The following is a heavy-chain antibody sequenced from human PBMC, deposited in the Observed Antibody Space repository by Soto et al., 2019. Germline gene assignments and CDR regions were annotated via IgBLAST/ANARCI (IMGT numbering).Heavy chain of an antibody. CDR2: ISYDGSNK. V-gene: IGHV3-30*18. D-gene: IGHD3-16*02. CDR3: AKDEQRVKFPYDYVWGSYRPYYFAY. Sequence: QVQLVESGGGVVQPGRSLRLSCAASGFTFSSYGMHWVRQAPGKGLEWVAVISYDGSNKYYADSVKGRFTISRDNSKNTLYLQMNSLRAEDTAVYYCAKDEQRVKFPYDYVWGSYRPYYFAYWGQGTLVTVSS. J-gene: IGHJ4*02. CDR1: GFTFSSYG.